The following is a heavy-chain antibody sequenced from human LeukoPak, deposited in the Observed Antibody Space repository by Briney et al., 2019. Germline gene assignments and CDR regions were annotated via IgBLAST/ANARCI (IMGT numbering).Heavy chain of an antibody. J-gene: IGHJ4*02. Sequence: GGSLRLSCVASGFTFSVYEMNWVRQAPGKGLEGTAYISSSDTSIYYAESVKGRFTISRDNAKSSLSLQMNSLRAEDTAVYYCARSGGYFDLWAQGTLVTVSS. CDR1: GFTFSVYE. V-gene: IGHV3-48*03. D-gene: IGHD3-10*01. CDR3: ARSGGYFDL. CDR2: ISSSDTSI.